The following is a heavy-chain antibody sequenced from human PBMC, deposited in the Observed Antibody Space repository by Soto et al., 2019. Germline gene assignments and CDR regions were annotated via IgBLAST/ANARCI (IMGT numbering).Heavy chain of an antibody. D-gene: IGHD2-2*01. CDR1: GGTFSSYA. Sequence: ASVKVSCKASGGTFSSYAISWVRQAPGQGLGWMGGIIPIFGTANYAQKFQGRVTITADESTSTAYMELSSLRSEDTAVYYCARDRRSLGIVVVPAAMGDYYYYGMDVWGQGTTVTVSS. CDR2: IIPIFGTA. CDR3: ARDRRSLGIVVVPAAMGDYYYYGMDV. J-gene: IGHJ6*02. V-gene: IGHV1-69*13.